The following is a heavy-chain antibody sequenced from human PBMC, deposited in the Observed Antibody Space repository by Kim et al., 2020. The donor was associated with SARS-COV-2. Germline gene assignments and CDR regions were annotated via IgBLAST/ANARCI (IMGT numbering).Heavy chain of an antibody. CDR1: GFTFSSYA. V-gene: IGHV3-23*01. D-gene: IGHD3-9*01. CDR2: ISGSGGST. CDR3: AKASGRVYYDILTGYYVPYHFDY. Sequence: GGSLRLSCAASGFTFSSYAMSWVRQAPGKGLEWVSAISGSGGSTYYADSVKGRFTISRDNSKNTLYLQMNSLRAEDTAVYYCAKASGRVYYDILTGYYVPYHFDYWGQGTLVTVSS. J-gene: IGHJ4*02.